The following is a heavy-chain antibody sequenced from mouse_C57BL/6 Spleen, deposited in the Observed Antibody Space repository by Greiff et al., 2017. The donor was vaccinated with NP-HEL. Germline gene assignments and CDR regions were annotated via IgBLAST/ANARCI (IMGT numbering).Heavy chain of an antibody. CDR3: ARKGYSNDVDYAMDY. CDR1: GYAFSSSW. Sequence: VQLQQSGPELVKPGASVKISCKASGYAFSSSWMNWVKQRPGKGLEWIGRIYPGDGDTNYNGKFKGKATLTADKSSSTAYMQLRSLTSEDSAVYFCARKGYSNDVDYAMDYWGQGTSVTVSS. V-gene: IGHV1-82*01. J-gene: IGHJ4*01. D-gene: IGHD2-12*01. CDR2: IYPGDGDT.